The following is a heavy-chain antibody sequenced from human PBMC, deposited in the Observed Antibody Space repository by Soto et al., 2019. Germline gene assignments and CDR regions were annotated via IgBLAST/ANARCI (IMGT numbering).Heavy chain of an antibody. Sequence: VQLAESGGDAVRPGGSLRLSCAASGFTFDDYGLSWVRQAPGKGLEWVSRINWSGGSTAYADSVKGRFTISRDNAKKSLYLHMKSLRAEDTAFYHCARTVQSTVTEWHFDLWGRGTLVTVSS. CDR3: ARTVQSTVTEWHFDL. CDR1: GFTFDDYG. V-gene: IGHV3-20*01. CDR2: INWSGGST. D-gene: IGHD4-17*01. J-gene: IGHJ2*01.